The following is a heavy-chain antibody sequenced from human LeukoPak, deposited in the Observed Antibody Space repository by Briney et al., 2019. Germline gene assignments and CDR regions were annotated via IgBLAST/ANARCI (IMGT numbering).Heavy chain of an antibody. V-gene: IGHV3-48*02. J-gene: IGHJ4*02. D-gene: IGHD5-12*01. CDR2: ISSSSSTI. CDR3: ARGPQYSGYDAFDY. Sequence: PGGSLRLSCAASGFAFSSYSMNWVRQAPGKGLEWVSYISSSSSTIYYAASVKGRFTISRDNAKNSLYLQMNSLRDEDTAVYYCARGPQYSGYDAFDYWGQGTLVTVSS. CDR1: GFAFSSYS.